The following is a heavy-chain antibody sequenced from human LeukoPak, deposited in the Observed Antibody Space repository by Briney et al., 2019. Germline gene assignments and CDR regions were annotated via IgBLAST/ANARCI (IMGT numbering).Heavy chain of an antibody. V-gene: IGHV1-69*05. D-gene: IGHD3-22*01. J-gene: IGHJ4*02. CDR3: ATGITMIPGDYFDY. Sequence: AASVKVSCKASGGTFSSYAISWVRHAPGQGLEWMGRIIPIFGTANYAQKFQGRVTITTDESTSTAYMELSSLRSEDTAVYYCATGITMIPGDYFDYWGQGTLVTVSS. CDR2: IIPIFGTA. CDR1: GGTFSSYA.